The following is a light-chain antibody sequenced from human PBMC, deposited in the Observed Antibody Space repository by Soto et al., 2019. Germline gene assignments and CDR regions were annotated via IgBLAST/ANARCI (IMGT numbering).Light chain of an antibody. CDR2: DVV. CDR1: SSDVGGYNY. J-gene: IGLJ2*01. V-gene: IGLV2-14*01. Sequence: QSALTQPASVSGSPGKSITISCTGTSSDVGGYNYVSWYQQHPGKAPKLMIYDVVNRPSGVSNRFSGSKSGNTASLTISGLQAEDEADYYCSSYTSSSTLIFGGGPKLTVL. CDR3: SSYTSSSTLI.